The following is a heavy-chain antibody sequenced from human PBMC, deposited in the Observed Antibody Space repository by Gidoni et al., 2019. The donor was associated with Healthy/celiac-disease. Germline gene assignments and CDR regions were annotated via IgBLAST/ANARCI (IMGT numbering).Heavy chain of an antibody. J-gene: IGHJ4*02. V-gene: IGHV1-18*01. CDR3: ARASGAQNEGSPVDY. D-gene: IGHD3-10*01. Sequence: QVQLGQSGAEVKTPGDSVKVSCKASGYTFTSYGISWVRQAPGQGLEWMGWISAYNGNTNYAQKLQGRVTMTTDTSTSTAYMELRSLRSDDTAVYYCARASGAQNEGSPVDYWGQGTLVTVSS. CDR2: ISAYNGNT. CDR1: GYTFTSYG.